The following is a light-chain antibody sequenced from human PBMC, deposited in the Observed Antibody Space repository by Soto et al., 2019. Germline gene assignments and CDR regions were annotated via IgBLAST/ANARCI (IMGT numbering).Light chain of an antibody. V-gene: IGKV3-11*01. J-gene: IGKJ4*01. CDR2: DAS. CDR1: QSVSSY. CDR3: QQRTNWPPT. Sequence: EIVLTQSPATLSLSPGDSATLSCRASQSVSSYLAWYQQRPGQAPRLLIYDASNRATGIPARFSGSGSGTDFTLTISSLETEDFAVYYCQQRTNWPPTFGGGTKVEIK.